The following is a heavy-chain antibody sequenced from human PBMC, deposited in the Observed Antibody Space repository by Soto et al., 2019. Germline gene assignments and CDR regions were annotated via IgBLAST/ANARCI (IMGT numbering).Heavy chain of an antibody. CDR2: ISAYNDNT. Sequence: QVPLVQSGAEVKKPGASVQVSCKASGYTFNSYGIRWVRQATGKGLEWMGWISAYNDNTNYAQKLQGRVTMTTDKSKSTDYMELRRLGSDDTAVYYCARGAVAGNFDYWGKGTLVNVAS. J-gene: IGHJ4*02. V-gene: IGHV1-18*01. CDR3: ARGAVAGNFDY. CDR1: GYTFNSYG. D-gene: IGHD6-19*01.